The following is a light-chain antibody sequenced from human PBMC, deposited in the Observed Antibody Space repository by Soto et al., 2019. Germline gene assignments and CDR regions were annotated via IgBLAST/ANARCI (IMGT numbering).Light chain of an antibody. CDR1: SSDVGAYNY. Sequence: QSVLTQPASGSGSPGQSITISCTGTSSDVGAYNYVSWYQQHPGQAPKLMIFEVSYRPSGVSNRFSGSKSGNTASLTISGLQPEDEADYYCGSYSGRYTFVFGTGTKVTVL. V-gene: IGLV2-14*01. J-gene: IGLJ1*01. CDR2: EVS. CDR3: GSYSGRYTFV.